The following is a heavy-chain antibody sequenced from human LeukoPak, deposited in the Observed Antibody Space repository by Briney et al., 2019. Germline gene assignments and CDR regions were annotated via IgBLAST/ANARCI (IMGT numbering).Heavy chain of an antibody. CDR2: LHHRGST. J-gene: IGHJ4*02. V-gene: IGHV4-38-2*02. CDR1: GYSIRDGYY. D-gene: IGHD6-13*01. CDR3: TRDGYLIAGSRFDD. Sequence: SSETLSLTCTVSGYSIRDGYYWGWIRQPPGKGLEWIGSLHHRGSTYYNPSLKNRVSTSVDTSKNQIFLKLSSVTAADTAVYYCTRDGYLIAGSRFDDWGQGTLVTVTS.